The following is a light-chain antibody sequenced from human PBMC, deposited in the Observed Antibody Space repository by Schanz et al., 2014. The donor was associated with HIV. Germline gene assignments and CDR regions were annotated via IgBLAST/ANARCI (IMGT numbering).Light chain of an antibody. CDR3: CSYAGSYTFVV. V-gene: IGLV2-14*01. CDR2: DVS. Sequence: QSALTQPASVSGSPGQSITISCTGSSSDPGGSKYVSWYRQYPGKAPQLLIYDVSNRPSGVSNRFSGSKSGNTASLTISGLQAEDEADYYCCSYAGSYTFVVFGGGTKLTVL. CDR1: SSDPGGSKY. J-gene: IGLJ3*02.